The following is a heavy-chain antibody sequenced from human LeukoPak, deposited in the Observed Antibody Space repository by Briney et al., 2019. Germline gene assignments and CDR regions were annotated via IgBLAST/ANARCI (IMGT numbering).Heavy chain of an antibody. CDR3: VRDKGYSQFDY. Sequence: GGSLRLSCAASGFTFSTYWASWARQARGRGLEWVANMNQDGSERNFVGSVKGRFTISRDTDKNSVFLYMNNLRAEDTVVYYCVRDKGYSQFDYWGQGTLVTVSS. CDR1: GFTFSTYW. CDR2: MNQDGSER. D-gene: IGHD5-18*01. V-gene: IGHV3-7*01. J-gene: IGHJ4*02.